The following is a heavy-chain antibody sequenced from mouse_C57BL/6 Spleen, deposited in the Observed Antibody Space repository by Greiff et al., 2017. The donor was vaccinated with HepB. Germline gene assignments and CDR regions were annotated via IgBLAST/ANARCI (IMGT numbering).Heavy chain of an antibody. CDR3: ARDGVLYYYGSSSFAY. CDR1: GYSITSGYY. D-gene: IGHD1-1*01. V-gene: IGHV3-6*01. CDR2: ISYDGSN. Sequence: EVQLQQSGPGLVKPSQSLSLTCSVTGYSITSGYYWNWIRQFPGNKLEWMGYISYDGSNNYNPSLKNRISITRDTSKNQFFLKLNSVTTEDTATYYCARDGVLYYYGSSSFAYWGQGTLVTVSA. J-gene: IGHJ3*01.